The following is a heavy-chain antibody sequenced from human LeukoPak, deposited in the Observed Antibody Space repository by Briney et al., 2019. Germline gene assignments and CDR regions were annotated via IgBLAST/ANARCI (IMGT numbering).Heavy chain of an antibody. J-gene: IGHJ6*03. CDR2: INPSGGST. V-gene: IGHV1-46*01. CDR1: GYTFISYY. CDR3: AFSSYYLQGNYYYMDV. D-gene: IGHD1-26*01. Sequence: ASVKVSCKASGYTFISYYMHWVRQAPGQGLEWMGVINPSGGSTSYTQKFQGRVTMTRDMSTSTVYMELRSLRSDDTAVYYCAFSSYYLQGNYYYMDVWGKGTTVTVSS.